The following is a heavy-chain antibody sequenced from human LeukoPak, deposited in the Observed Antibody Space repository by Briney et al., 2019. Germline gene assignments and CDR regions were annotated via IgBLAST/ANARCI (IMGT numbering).Heavy chain of an antibody. Sequence: PSETLSLTCIVSGGSISSSSYYWGWIRQPPGRGLEWIGSIYYSGSTYYNPSLKSRVTISVDTSKNQFSLKLSSVTAADTAVYYCARHVGYSSGKNDAFDIWGQGTMVTVSS. CDR3: ARHVGYSSGKNDAFDI. J-gene: IGHJ3*02. V-gene: IGHV4-39*01. D-gene: IGHD6-19*01. CDR2: IYYSGST. CDR1: GGSISSSSYY.